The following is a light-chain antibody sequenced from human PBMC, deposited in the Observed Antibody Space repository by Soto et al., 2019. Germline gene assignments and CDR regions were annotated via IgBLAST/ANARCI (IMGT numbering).Light chain of an antibody. CDR2: AAS. CDR1: PGISNY. Sequence: DIQMTQSPSSLSASVGDRVTITCRASPGISNYVAWFQQKPGKAPESLIYAASSLQSGVPSKFSGSGSGTDFTLTINSLQSEDFAVYYCQQYNNWPRTFGQGTKV. V-gene: IGKV1-16*02. CDR3: QQYNNWPRT. J-gene: IGKJ1*01.